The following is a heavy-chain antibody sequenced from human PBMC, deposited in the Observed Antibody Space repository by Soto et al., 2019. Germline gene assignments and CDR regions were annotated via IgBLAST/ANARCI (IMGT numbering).Heavy chain of an antibody. CDR3: AREFGYYFDY. Sequence: TLSLTCAVSGGSISSGGYSWSWIRQPPGKGLEWIGYIYHGGNSYYNPSLKSRVTISIDSSQNQFSLKLSSVTAADTAVYYCAREFGYYFDYWGQGTLVTVSS. V-gene: IGHV4-30-2*01. D-gene: IGHD3-10*01. J-gene: IGHJ4*02. CDR2: IYHGGNS. CDR1: GGSISSGGYS.